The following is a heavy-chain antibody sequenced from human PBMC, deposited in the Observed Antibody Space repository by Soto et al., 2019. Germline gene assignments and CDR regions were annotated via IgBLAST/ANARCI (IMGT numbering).Heavy chain of an antibody. CDR2: TSYTGNT. CDR3: GRGMHAVFTHYFDP. Sequence: SETLSLTCFVSGVSVTSHQWSWIRQFPGQGLEWIAYTSYTGNTNYNPSPQSRVSISLDTSTNHLSLKLTSMTAADTAVYYYGRGMHAVFTHYFDPWGQGTMVTVSS. CDR1: GVSVTSHQ. V-gene: IGHV4-59*02. D-gene: IGHD1-26*01. J-gene: IGHJ5*02.